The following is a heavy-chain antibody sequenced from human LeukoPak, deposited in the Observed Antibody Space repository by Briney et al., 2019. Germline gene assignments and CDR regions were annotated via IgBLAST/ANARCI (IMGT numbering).Heavy chain of an antibody. CDR2: ITSSSSFI. V-gene: IGHV3-21*01. CDR1: RFSFSSYS. J-gene: IGHJ3*02. Sequence: PGGSLRLSCAASRFSFSSYSMNWVRQAPGKGLEWVSSITSSSSFIYYADSVKGRFTISRDNARNSPYLQMNSLRAEDTAVYYCARGAGGYDWNDAFDIWGQGTMVTVSS. CDR3: ARGAGGYDWNDAFDI. D-gene: IGHD5-12*01.